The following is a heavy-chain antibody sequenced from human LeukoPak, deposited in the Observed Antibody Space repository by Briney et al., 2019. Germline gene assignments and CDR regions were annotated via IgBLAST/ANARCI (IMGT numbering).Heavy chain of an antibody. CDR3: ARHGDYCFDL. CDR2: IKQDGTSK. Sequence: PGGSLRLSCAASGFTFSRSWMGWVRQAPGKGLEWVANIKQDGTSKYYVDSVMGRFTISRDNAENSVYLQMNSLCAGDTAVYYCARHGDYCFDLWGPGTRVTVSS. D-gene: IGHD2-21*01. J-gene: IGHJ4*02. CDR1: GFTFSRSW. V-gene: IGHV3-7*02.